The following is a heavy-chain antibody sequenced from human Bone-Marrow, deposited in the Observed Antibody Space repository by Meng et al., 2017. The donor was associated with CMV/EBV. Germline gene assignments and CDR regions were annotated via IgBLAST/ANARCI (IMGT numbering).Heavy chain of an antibody. CDR3: ARVTTSSGWYGMDV. Sequence: GSLRLSCTVSGGSIRSYYWSWIRQPPGKGPEWIGYIYYSGSTNYNPSLKSRVTISVDTSKNQFSLKLSSVTAADTAVYYCARVTTSSGWYGMDVWGQGTTVTVSS. J-gene: IGHJ6*02. CDR1: GGSIRSYY. D-gene: IGHD6-19*01. CDR2: IYYSGST. V-gene: IGHV4-59*01.